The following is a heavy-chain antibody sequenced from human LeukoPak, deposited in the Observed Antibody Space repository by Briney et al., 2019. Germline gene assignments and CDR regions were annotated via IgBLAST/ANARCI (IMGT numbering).Heavy chain of an antibody. CDR2: LIHICCTA. J-gene: IGHJ6*04. V-gene: IGHV1-69*01. Sequence: VSCKASAGTFITYAISWMRQAPGQGLEWMGGLIHICCTANYTQKVQGRVTISADESTSTAYMELSSLRSEDTAVYYCARAPYCSGGSCYSDYYYYYGMDVWGKGTTVTVSS. CDR1: AGTFITYA. CDR3: ARAPYCSGGSCYSDYYYYYGMDV. D-gene: IGHD2-15*01.